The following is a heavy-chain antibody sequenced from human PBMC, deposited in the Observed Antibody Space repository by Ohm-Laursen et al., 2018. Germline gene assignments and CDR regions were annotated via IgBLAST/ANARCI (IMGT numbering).Heavy chain of an antibody. V-gene: IGHV1-8*01. CDR1: GYTFTSYD. CDR3: ARGVRLLYKVGAPVY. CDR2: MNPNSGNT. J-gene: IGHJ4*02. Sequence: ASVKVSCKASGYTFTSYDINWVRQATGQGLEWMGWMNPNSGNTGYAQKFQGRFTMTRNTSISTAYMELSSLRSDDTAVYYCARGVRLLYKVGAPVYWGQGTLVTVSS. D-gene: IGHD1-26*01.